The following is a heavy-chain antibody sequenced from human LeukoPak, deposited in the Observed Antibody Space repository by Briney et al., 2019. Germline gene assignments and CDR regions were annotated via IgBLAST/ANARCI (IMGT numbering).Heavy chain of an antibody. CDR3: ARDADFWGFDS. J-gene: IGHJ4*02. Sequence: SETLSLTCTVSDGAIRTYYWSWVRQPPGKGLEWIGYIFYSGNANNNPSLKSRVTISVDTSKNQFSLKLSSVTAADTAVYYCARDADFWGFDSWGQGTLVTVSS. D-gene: IGHD3-3*01. CDR2: IFYSGNA. V-gene: IGHV4-59*01. CDR1: DGAIRTYY.